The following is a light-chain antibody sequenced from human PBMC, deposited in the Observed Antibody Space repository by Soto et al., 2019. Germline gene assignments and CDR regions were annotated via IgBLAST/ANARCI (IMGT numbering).Light chain of an antibody. Sequence: EIVMTPSPATLSVSPGERATLSCRASQSVSSNLAWYQQKPGQAPRLLIYGASTRATGVPARFSGSGSGTEFTLTISSLQSEDFAVYYCQQYSDWPPWTFGQGTKVDIK. CDR3: QQYSDWPPWT. J-gene: IGKJ1*01. V-gene: IGKV3-15*01. CDR2: GAS. CDR1: QSVSSN.